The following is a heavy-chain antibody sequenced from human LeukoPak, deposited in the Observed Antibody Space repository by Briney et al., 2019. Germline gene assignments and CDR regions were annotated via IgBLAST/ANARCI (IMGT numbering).Heavy chain of an antibody. CDR1: GFTFSSYW. D-gene: IGHD2-15*01. J-gene: IGHJ6*02. CDR2: VKQDGSEK. Sequence: GGSLRLSCAASGFTFSSYWMSWVRQAPGKGLEWVANVKQDGSEKYYVDSVKGRFTISRDNAKNSLYLQMNSLRAEDTAVYYCARVAYCSGGTCSYYYYGMDVWGQGTTVTVSS. CDR3: ARVAYCSGGTCSYYYYGMDV. V-gene: IGHV3-7*01.